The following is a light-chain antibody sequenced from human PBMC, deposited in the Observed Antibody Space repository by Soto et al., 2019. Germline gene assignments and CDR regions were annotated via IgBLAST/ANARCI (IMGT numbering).Light chain of an antibody. Sequence: DIQMTQSPSTLSGSVGARVPITCQASQDINNYLNWYQQKPGQAPKLLIYDASDLEMGVPSRFSGSGSGTHFTLTISGLQPEDIATYYCQQFGDLTFIFGQGTRLEIK. CDR3: QQFGDLTFI. J-gene: IGKJ5*01. V-gene: IGKV1-33*01. CDR2: DAS. CDR1: QDINNY.